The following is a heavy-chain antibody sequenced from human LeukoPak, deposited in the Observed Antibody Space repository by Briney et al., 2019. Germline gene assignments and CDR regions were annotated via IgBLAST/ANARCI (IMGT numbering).Heavy chain of an antibody. CDR2: ISYDGSNK. CDR3: ASSQQQASY. CDR1: GFTFRSYG. D-gene: IGHD6-13*01. V-gene: IGHV3-30*03. J-gene: IGHJ4*02. Sequence: GGSLRLSCAASGFTFRSYGMHWVRQAPGKGLEWVAVISYDGSNKYYADSVKGRFTISRDNSRNTLYLQMNSLRAEDTAVYYCASSQQQASYWGQGTLVTVSS.